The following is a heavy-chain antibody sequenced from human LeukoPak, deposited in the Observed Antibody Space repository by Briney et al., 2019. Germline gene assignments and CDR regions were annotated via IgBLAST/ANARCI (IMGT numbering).Heavy chain of an antibody. J-gene: IGHJ4*02. CDR2: INPNSGGT. V-gene: IGHV1-2*02. D-gene: IGHD4-17*01. CDR1: GYTFTGYY. Sequence: ASVKVSCKASGYTFTGYYMHWVRQAPGQGLEWMGWINPNSGGTNYAQKFQGRVTMTRDTSISTAYMEPSRLRSDDTAVYYCARDLLDYGDGFDYWGQGTLVTVSS. CDR3: ARDLLDYGDGFDY.